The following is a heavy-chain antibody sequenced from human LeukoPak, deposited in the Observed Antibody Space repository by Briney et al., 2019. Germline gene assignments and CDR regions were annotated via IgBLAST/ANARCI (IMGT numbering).Heavy chain of an antibody. CDR3: ARDDYNRH. Sequence: GGSLRLSCAASGITFSSYWMHWVRQAPGKGLVWVSRIRSDGSSTTYADSVKGRFTISRDNTKNTLYLQMNSLRADDTAVYYCARDDYNRHWGQGTLVTVSS. CDR1: GITFSSYW. CDR2: IRSDGSST. V-gene: IGHV3-74*01. D-gene: IGHD4-11*01. J-gene: IGHJ4*02.